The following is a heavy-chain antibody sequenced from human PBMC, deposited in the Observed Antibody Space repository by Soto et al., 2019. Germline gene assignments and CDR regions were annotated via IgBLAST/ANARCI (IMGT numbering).Heavy chain of an antibody. Sequence: QVQLQESGPGLVKPSETLSLTCAVSGGSISGSYWWTWVRQTPGKGLEWIGQVYHGGSTQYNPSLKNRVTISLDKSKNQISLRLSLVTAADTALYFCPASVNYHFWRGGGRLYYFDYWGQGMLVTVSS. D-gene: IGHD3-3*01. V-gene: IGHV4-4*02. J-gene: IGHJ4*02. CDR1: GGSISGSYW. CDR3: PASVNYHFWRGGGRLYYFDY. CDR2: VYHGGST.